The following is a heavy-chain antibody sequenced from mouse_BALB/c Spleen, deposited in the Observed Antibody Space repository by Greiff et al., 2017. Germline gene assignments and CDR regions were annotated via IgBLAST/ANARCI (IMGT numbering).Heavy chain of an antibody. J-gene: IGHJ4*01. CDR2: IWSGGST. V-gene: IGHV2-4-1*01. Sequence: VQLQQSGPGLVQPSQSLSITCTVSGFSLTSYGVHWVRQSPGKGLEWLGVIWSGGSTDYNAAFISRLSISKDNSKSQVFFKMNSLQADDTAIYYCASTEYYAMDYWGQGTSVTVSS. CDR3: ASTEYYAMDY. CDR1: GFSLTSYG.